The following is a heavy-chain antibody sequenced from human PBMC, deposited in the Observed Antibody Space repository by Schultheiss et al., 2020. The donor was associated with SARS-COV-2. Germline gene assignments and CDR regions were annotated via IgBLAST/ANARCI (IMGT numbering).Heavy chain of an antibody. CDR1: GFTFSSYA. D-gene: IGHD2-2*01. V-gene: IGHV3-23*01. Sequence: GGSLRLSCAASGFTFSSYAMSWVRQAPGKGLEWVSAISGSGGSTYYADSVKGRFTISRDNSKNTLYLQMNSLRAEDTAVYYCARGSVVVLGPGYYYYYGMDVWGQGTTVTVSS. CDR2: ISGSGGST. CDR3: ARGSVVVLGPGYYYYYGMDV. J-gene: IGHJ6*02.